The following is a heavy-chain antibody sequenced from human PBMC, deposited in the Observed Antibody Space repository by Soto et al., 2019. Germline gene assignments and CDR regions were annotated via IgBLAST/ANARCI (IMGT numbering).Heavy chain of an antibody. Sequence: QVQLVQSGAEEKKPGASVKVSCKASGYTFTTYAIHWVRQAPGQRLEWMGWINAANGNRKYSQKFQGRITVTRDTSASTAYMELSSLRSEETAVYYCAGSHSGSYDYWGQGTLVTVSS. V-gene: IGHV1-3*05. CDR2: INAANGNR. CDR1: GYTFTTYA. CDR3: AGSHSGSYDY. D-gene: IGHD1-26*01. J-gene: IGHJ4*02.